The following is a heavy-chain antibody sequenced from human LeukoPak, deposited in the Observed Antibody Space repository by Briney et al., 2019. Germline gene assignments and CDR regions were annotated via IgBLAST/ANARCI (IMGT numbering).Heavy chain of an antibody. J-gene: IGHJ5*02. CDR2: MNPNSGNT. V-gene: IGHV1-8*02. CDR1: GYTFTSYD. D-gene: IGHD4-11*01. CDR3: ARAEMPVTTGELDL. Sequence: ASVKVSCKASGYTFTSYDINWVRQATGQGLEWMGWMNPNSGNTGYAQKFQGRVTMTNDMSTSTVYMELSSLRSEDTAVYYCARAEMPVTTGELDLWGQGTLVTVSS.